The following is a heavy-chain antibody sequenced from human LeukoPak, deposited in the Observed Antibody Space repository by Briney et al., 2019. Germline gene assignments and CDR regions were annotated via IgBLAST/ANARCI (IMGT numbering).Heavy chain of an antibody. Sequence: GGSLRLSCAAYGFTFSSYDMHWVRKATGKGLEWVSAIGTAGDTYYPGSVKGRFTISRENAKNSLYLQMNSLRAGDTAVYYCARGSSSGYSSRGYYYYGMDVWGQGTTVTVSS. V-gene: IGHV3-13*01. CDR1: GFTFSSYD. J-gene: IGHJ6*02. CDR3: ARGSSSGYSSRGYYYYGMDV. D-gene: IGHD6-13*01. CDR2: IGTAGDT.